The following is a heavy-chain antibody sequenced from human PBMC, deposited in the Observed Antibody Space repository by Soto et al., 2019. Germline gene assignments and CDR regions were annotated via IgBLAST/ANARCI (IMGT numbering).Heavy chain of an antibody. D-gene: IGHD1-26*01. V-gene: IGHV3-15*01. CDR1: GFTFSNVW. CDR3: TTAAGGMWGADY. J-gene: IGHJ4*02. CDR2: VKSKSDGATT. Sequence: GGSQRLSCAASGFTFSNVWMSWVRQAPGKGLEWVGRVKSKSDGATTDYAAPVKGRFTVSRDDSQNTLSLQMDSLKIEDTAVYFCTTAAGGMWGADYWGQGTPVTVSS.